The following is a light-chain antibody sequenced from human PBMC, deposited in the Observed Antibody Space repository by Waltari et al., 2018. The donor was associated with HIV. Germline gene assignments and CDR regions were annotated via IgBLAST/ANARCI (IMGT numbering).Light chain of an antibody. V-gene: IGLV2-14*03. CDR3: SSYTTSSTYV. CDR2: DVN. J-gene: IGLJ1*01. Sequence: QSALTQPASVSGSPGQSITISCTGTSSDVGAYDYVSWYQQHPGKAPKLMIYDVNNRPSGVSHRFSGSKSATTASLTISGLQAEDEADYYCSSYTTSSTYVFGTGTKVT. CDR1: SSDVGAYDY.